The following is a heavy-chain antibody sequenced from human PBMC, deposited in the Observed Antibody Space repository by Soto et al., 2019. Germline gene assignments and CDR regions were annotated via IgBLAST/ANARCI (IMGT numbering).Heavy chain of an antibody. CDR3: ARAKSSGGDAFDI. Sequence: ASVKVSCKASGYTFTSYDINWVRQATGQGLEWMGWMNTNSGNTGYAQKFQGRVTMTRNTSISTAYMELSSLRSEDTAVYYCARAKSSGGDAFDIWGQGTMVTVSS. J-gene: IGHJ3*02. CDR2: MNTNSGNT. V-gene: IGHV1-8*01. D-gene: IGHD6-19*01. CDR1: GYTFTSYD.